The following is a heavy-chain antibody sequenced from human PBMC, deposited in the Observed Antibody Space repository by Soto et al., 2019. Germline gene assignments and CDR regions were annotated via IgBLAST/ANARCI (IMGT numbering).Heavy chain of an antibody. Sequence: TLSLTCTVSCGSISSCGYYWSWIRQHPGKGLEWIGYIYYSGSTYYNPSLKSRVTISVDTSKNQFSLKLSSVTAADTAVYYCARNLVGATRAHFYYWGQGTLLTVSS. J-gene: IGHJ4*02. CDR3: ARNLVGATRAHFYY. D-gene: IGHD1-26*01. CDR2: IYYSGST. CDR1: CGSISSCGYY. V-gene: IGHV4-31*02.